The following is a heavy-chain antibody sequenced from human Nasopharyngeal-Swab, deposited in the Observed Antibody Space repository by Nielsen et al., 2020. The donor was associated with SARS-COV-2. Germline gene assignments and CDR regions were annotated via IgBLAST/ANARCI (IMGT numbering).Heavy chain of an antibody. J-gene: IGHJ4*02. Sequence: ASVTVSCRASGYTFSSYAMHWVRQAPGQGLEWMGWINGGNGNTKYSQRFQGRVTISRGTSANTAYMDLTSLRSEDTAVYYCAMQLPIFDFDFWSGLAYWGQGTLVTVSS. V-gene: IGHV1-3*01. CDR2: INGGNGNT. D-gene: IGHD3-3*01. CDR1: GYTFSSYA. CDR3: AMQLPIFDFDFWSGLAY.